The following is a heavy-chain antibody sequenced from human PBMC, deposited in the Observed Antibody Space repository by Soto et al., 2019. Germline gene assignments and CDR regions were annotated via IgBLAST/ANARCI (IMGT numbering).Heavy chain of an antibody. D-gene: IGHD3-3*01. V-gene: IGHV3-73*01. Sequence: GGSLRLSCAASGFTFSGSAMHWVRQASGKGLEWVGRIRSKANSYATAYAASVKGRFTISRDDSKNTAYLQMNSLKTEDTAVYYCTRHRSHDFWSGYDYYYYMDVWGKGTTVTVSS. CDR3: TRHRSHDFWSGYDYYYYMDV. CDR2: IRSKANSYAT. J-gene: IGHJ6*03. CDR1: GFTFSGSA.